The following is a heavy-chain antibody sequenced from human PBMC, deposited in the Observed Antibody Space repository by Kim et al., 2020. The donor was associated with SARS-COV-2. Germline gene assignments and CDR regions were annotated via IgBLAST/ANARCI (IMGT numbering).Heavy chain of an antibody. V-gene: IGHV3-23*01. Sequence: GGSLRLSCTASEFTFSNFAMSWVRQAPGEGLEWVSIISGSGGSRYYADSVKGRFTISRDNSKNTLYMQMDSLRAEDTAVYYCAKAPRGGDILTGFDYWGQGTLVTVSA. CDR3: AKAPRGGDILTGFDY. CDR2: ISGSGGSR. D-gene: IGHD3-9*01. J-gene: IGHJ4*02. CDR1: EFTFSNFA.